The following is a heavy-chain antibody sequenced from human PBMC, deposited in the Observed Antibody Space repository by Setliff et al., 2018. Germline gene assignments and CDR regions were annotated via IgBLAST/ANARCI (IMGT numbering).Heavy chain of an antibody. J-gene: IGHJ6*03. Sequence: TLSLTCTVSGGSISSGTYYWSWIRQHPGKGLEWIGYIYYSGTTYYNPSLKSRVTISLDTSKNQFSLSLTSVTAADTAIYYCARGITPTTRPGYHYMDVWGKGTTVTVSS. CDR2: IYYSGTT. CDR1: GGSISSGTYY. V-gene: IGHV4-31*03. CDR3: ARGITPTTRPGYHYMDV. D-gene: IGHD3-16*01.